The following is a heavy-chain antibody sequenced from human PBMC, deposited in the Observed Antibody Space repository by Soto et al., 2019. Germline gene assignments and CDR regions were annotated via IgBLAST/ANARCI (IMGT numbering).Heavy chain of an antibody. CDR1: GFTFSSYA. D-gene: IGHD3-10*01. J-gene: IGHJ4*02. V-gene: IGHV3-23*01. Sequence: EEQLLESGGGLVQPGGSLRLSCAASGFTFSSYAMSWVRQAPGKGLEWVSAISGSGGSTYYADSVKGRFTISRDNSKNTLYLQMNSLRAEDTAVYYCAKGRVLLWFGGDYWGQGTLVTVSS. CDR3: AKGRVLLWFGGDY. CDR2: ISGSGGST.